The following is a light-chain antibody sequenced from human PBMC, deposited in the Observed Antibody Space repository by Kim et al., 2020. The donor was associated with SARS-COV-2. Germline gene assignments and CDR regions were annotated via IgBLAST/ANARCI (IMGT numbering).Light chain of an antibody. Sequence: SASVGDRVTITCRPSQNISSYLTLYQQKPRAVPKPLIYAASTLQSGVPFRFRGTGSGTDFTITISSLQPEDVATYYCQNYYSYPSFGQGTMVDIK. CDR3: QNYYSYPS. J-gene: IGKJ1*01. V-gene: IGKV1-27*01. CDR1: QNISSY. CDR2: AAS.